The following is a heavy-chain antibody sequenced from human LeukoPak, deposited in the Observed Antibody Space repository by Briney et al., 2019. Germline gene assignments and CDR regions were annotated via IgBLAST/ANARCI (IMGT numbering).Heavy chain of an antibody. CDR2: IIPIIGRA. CDR3: ARDRRDIAAAGLGSYIYYYGMDV. J-gene: IGHJ6*02. V-gene: IGHV1-69*01. Sequence: SVKVSCKASGGTFSSYATSWVRQAPGQGLEWIAGIIPIIGRANYAQRFQGRVTITADESTSTTYMELSSLRSEDTAMYYCARDRRDIAAAGLGSYIYYYGMDVWGQGTTVTVSS. CDR1: GGTFSSYA. D-gene: IGHD6-13*01.